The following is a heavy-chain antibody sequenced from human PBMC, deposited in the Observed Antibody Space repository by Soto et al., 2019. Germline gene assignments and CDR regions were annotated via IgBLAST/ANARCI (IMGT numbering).Heavy chain of an antibody. CDR2: INGYSGYT. CDR3: ARDGDEEANFDP. V-gene: IGHV1-18*01. Sequence: QVQLMQSGAEVKKPGASVKVSCKASGYTFTNYGISWVRQAPGQGLEWMGWINGYSGYTSYAQNFQDRVTMATDTSTNTAYMEPRSLRSDDTAIYYCARDGDEEANFDPWGQGTRVTVSS. J-gene: IGHJ5*02. CDR1: GYTFTNYG. D-gene: IGHD4-17*01.